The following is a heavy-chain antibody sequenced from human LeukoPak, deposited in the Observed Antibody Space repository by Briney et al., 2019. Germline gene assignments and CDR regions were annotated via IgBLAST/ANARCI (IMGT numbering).Heavy chain of an antibody. CDR1: GFTFTTSA. CDR2: IVVGSGNT. D-gene: IGHD3-22*01. Sequence: SVEVSCKASGFTFTTSAMQWVRQARGQRLEWIGWIVVGSGNTNYAQKLQGRVTMTTDTSTSTAYMELRSLRSDDTAVYYCARAYYDSGAFDIWGQGTMVTVSS. J-gene: IGHJ3*02. V-gene: IGHV1-58*02. CDR3: ARAYYDSGAFDI.